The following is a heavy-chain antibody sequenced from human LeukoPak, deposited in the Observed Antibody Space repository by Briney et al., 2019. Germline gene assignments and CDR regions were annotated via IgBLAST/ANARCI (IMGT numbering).Heavy chain of an antibody. J-gene: IGHJ4*02. D-gene: IGHD3-3*01. V-gene: IGHV3-33*08. CDR3: ARGHFDFPDF. Sequence: GRSLRLSCVASGFTFSSYGMHWVRQAPGKGLEWVAVAWYGGSSEYSSDSVKDRFTISRDNSKNTLYLQMDSLRAEDTAVYYCARGHFDFPDFWGQGTLVTVSS. CDR2: AWYGGSSE. CDR1: GFTFSSYG.